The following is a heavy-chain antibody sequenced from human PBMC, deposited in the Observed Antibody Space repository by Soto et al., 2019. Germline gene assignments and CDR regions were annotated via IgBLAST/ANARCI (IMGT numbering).Heavy chain of an antibody. Sequence: PGGSLRLSCAASGFTFSSYAMHWVRQAPGKGLEWVAVISYDGSNKYYADSVKGRFTISRDNSKNTLYLQMNSLRAEDTAVYYCAKSSPYDSSGYHGTRDYYYYGMDVWGQGTTVTVSS. CDR3: AKSSPYDSSGYHGTRDYYYYGMDV. D-gene: IGHD3-22*01. V-gene: IGHV3-30-3*02. CDR1: GFTFSSYA. CDR2: ISYDGSNK. J-gene: IGHJ6*02.